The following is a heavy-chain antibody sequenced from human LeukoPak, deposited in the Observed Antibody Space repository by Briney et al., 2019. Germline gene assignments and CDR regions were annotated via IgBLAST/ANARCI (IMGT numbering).Heavy chain of an antibody. CDR1: GFTFSSYS. Sequence: GGSLRLSCAASGFTFSSYSMNWVRQAPGKGLEWVSSISSGSSQIYYADSVKGRFTISRDNAKNSLYLQMNSLKAEDTAVYYCAREALVIGNAFDIWGQGTMVTVSS. CDR3: AREALVIGNAFDI. D-gene: IGHD1-20*01. J-gene: IGHJ3*02. CDR2: ISSGSSQI. V-gene: IGHV3-21*01.